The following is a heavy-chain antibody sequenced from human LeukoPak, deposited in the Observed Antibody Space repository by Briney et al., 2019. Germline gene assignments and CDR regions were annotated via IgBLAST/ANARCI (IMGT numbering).Heavy chain of an antibody. V-gene: IGHV1-46*01. J-gene: IGHJ4*02. CDR3: ARLGYCSGTSCYATSHFDY. D-gene: IGHD2-2*01. CDR2: INPSGGTT. CDR1: GYTFTSYY. Sequence: GASVKVSCKASGYTFTSYYMHWVRQAPGQGLEWMGMINPSGGTTSYAQKFQGRVTMTRDTSTSTVYMELSSLRSEDTAVYYRARLGYCSGTSCYATSHFDYWGQGTLVTVSS.